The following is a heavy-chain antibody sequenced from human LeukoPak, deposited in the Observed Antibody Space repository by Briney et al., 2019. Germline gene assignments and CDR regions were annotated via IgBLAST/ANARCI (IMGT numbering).Heavy chain of an antibody. CDR2: IRVGAEYI. CDR1: GFTFSTYV. J-gene: IGHJ4*02. CDR3: ASGPPFLKYFEY. V-gene: IGHV3-23*01. D-gene: IGHD3-3*01. Sequence: PGGALRLSCAASGFTFSTYVMNWFRQAPGKGLEWVSTIRVGAEYIFYADSVKGRFTISRDDSNNALYLQMQSLRAEDTALYYCASGPPFLKYFEYWGQGTLVTVSS.